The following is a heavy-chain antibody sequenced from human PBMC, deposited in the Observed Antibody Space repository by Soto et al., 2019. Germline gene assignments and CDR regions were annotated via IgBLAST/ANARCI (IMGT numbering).Heavy chain of an antibody. V-gene: IGHV3-30-3*01. J-gene: IGHJ4*02. CDR3: ARSHPIESHYFDY. CDR1: GFTFSSYA. CDR2: ISYDGSNK. Sequence: HPGGSLRLSCAASGFTFSSYAMHWVRQAPGKGLEWVAVISYDGSNKYYADSVKGRFTISRDNSKNTLYLQMNSLRAEDTAVYYCARSHPIESHYFDYWGQGTLVTVSS.